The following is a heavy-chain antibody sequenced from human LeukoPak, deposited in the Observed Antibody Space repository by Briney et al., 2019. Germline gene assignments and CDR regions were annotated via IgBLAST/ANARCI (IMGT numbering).Heavy chain of an antibody. D-gene: IGHD3-16*02. CDR1: GGSISASINS. J-gene: IGHJ3*01. CDR2: IYYGGST. V-gene: IGHV4-39*01. CDR3: ARHPNIMITFGGVIA. Sequence: SETLSLTCTVSGGSISASINSWGWIRQPPGKGLGWIGNIYYGGSTYYNPSLKSRVIISVDTSKNQFSLKLSSVTAADTAVYYCARHPNIMITFGGVIAWGQGTMVTVSS.